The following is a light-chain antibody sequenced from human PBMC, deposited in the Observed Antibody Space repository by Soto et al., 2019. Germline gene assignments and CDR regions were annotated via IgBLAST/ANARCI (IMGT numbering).Light chain of an antibody. J-gene: IGLJ2*01. CDR2: EVI. V-gene: IGLV2-8*01. CDR3: SSYAGSNNLI. Sequence: QSALTQPPSASGSPGQSVTISCTGTSSDVGAYSYVSWYQQHPGKAPKLMISEVIKRPSGVPDRFSGSKSGNTASLTVSGLQPEDEADYYCSSYAGSNNLIFGGGTQLTVL. CDR1: SSDVGAYSY.